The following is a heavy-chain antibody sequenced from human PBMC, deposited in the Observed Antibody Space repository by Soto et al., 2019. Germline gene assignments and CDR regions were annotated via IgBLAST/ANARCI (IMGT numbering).Heavy chain of an antibody. Sequence: GESLKISCKGSGYSFTSYWIGWVRQMPGKGLEWMGIIYPGDSDTRYSPSFQGQVTISADKSISTAYLQWSSLKASDTAMYYCASAIAVAVFAFDIWGQGTMVTVSS. D-gene: IGHD6-19*01. CDR2: IYPGDSDT. V-gene: IGHV5-51*01. J-gene: IGHJ3*02. CDR1: GYSFTSYW. CDR3: ASAIAVAVFAFDI.